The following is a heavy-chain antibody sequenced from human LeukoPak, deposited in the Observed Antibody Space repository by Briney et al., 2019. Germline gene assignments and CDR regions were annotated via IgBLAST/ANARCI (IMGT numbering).Heavy chain of an antibody. CDR2: IYYSGST. CDR1: GGSISSYY. Sequence: SETLSLTCTVSGGSISSYYWSWIRQPPGKGLEWIGYIYYSGSTNYSPSLKSRVTISVDTSKNQFSLKLSSVTAADTAVYYCARRTPGRYFDWLPYYYGMDVWGQGTTVTVSS. D-gene: IGHD3-9*01. CDR3: ARRTPGRYFDWLPYYYGMDV. J-gene: IGHJ6*02. V-gene: IGHV4-59*08.